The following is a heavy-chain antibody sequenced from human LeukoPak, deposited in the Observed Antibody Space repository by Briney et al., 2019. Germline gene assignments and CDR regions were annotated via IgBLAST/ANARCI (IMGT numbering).Heavy chain of an antibody. Sequence: KPSETLSLTCAVSGGSITGYYWSWIRQPPGKGLEWLGYIFHSGSTNYNPSLKSRVTISVDTSKSQFSLNLTSVTAADTAVYYCARKSPIDTSFDYWGQGTLVTVSS. CDR2: IFHSGST. V-gene: IGHV4-59*08. D-gene: IGHD3-16*01. CDR3: ARKSPIDTSFDY. J-gene: IGHJ4*02. CDR1: GGSITGYY.